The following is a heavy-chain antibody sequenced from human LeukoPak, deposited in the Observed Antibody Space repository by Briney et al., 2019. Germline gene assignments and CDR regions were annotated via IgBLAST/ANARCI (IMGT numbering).Heavy chain of an antibody. CDR2: INVSGDNT. Sequence: GGSLTLSCAASGFTFNSYAMSWVRQAPGKGLEWVSTINVSGDNTYYAGSVKGRFTISRDNSKSTLYLQVSSLTAEDTAVYYCARESRESKLANYFYDSSGFSNIDYWGQGTLVTVSS. J-gene: IGHJ4*02. CDR1: GFTFNSYA. V-gene: IGHV3-23*01. CDR3: ARESRESKLANYFYDSSGFSNIDY. D-gene: IGHD3-22*01.